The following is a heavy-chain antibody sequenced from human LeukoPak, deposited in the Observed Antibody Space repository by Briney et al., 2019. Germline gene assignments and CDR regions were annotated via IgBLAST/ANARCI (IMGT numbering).Heavy chain of an antibody. V-gene: IGHV3-7*03. CDR3: ASRYYDILTGYYPYFQH. CDR2: IKQDGSEK. J-gene: IGHJ1*01. D-gene: IGHD3-9*01. CDR1: GFTFSSYW. Sequence: PGGSLRLSCAASGFTFSSYWMSWVRQAPGKGLEWVANIKQDGSEKYYVDSVKGRFTISRDNAKNSLYLQMNSLRAEDTAVYYCASRYYDILTGYYPYFQHWGQGTLVTVSS.